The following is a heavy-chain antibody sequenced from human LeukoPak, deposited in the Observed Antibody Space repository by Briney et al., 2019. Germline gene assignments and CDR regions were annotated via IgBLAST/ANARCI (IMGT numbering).Heavy chain of an antibody. Sequence: PGGSLRLSCVASGLTFNNYAMSWVRQSPGKGLEWVSGILQSAGTSYYADSVKGRFTISRDNSKSTLYLQMNSLRVEDTAIYYCAKDAIRGDGYWEFDYWGQGILVTVSS. J-gene: IGHJ4*02. D-gene: IGHD5-24*01. CDR1: GLTFNNYA. V-gene: IGHV3-23*01. CDR2: ILQSAGTS. CDR3: AKDAIRGDGYWEFDY.